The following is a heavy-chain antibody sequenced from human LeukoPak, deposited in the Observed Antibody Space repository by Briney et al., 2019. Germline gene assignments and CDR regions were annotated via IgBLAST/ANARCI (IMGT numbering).Heavy chain of an antibody. D-gene: IGHD3-10*01. J-gene: IGHJ5*02. CDR1: GYTFTGYY. CDR3: ARPPSMVRAMGHWFDP. Sequence: ASVKVSCKASGYTFTGYYMHWVRQAPGQGLEWMGWINPNSGGTNYAQKFQGRVTMTRDTSISTAYMELSRLRSDDTAVYYCARPPSMVRAMGHWFDPWGQGTLVTVSS. V-gene: IGHV1-2*02. CDR2: INPNSGGT.